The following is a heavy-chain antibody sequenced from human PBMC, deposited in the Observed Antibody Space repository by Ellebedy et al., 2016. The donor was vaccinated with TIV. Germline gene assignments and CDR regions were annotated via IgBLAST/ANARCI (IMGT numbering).Heavy chain of an antibody. J-gene: IGHJ4*02. CDR3: ARGRYCSSSSRGFLDY. D-gene: IGHD2-2*01. CDR2: IKQDGSEK. Sequence: GESLKISCAASGFTFTTYWMTWVRQAPGKGLEWVANIKQDGSEKYYVDSVKGRFTISRDNANSLLYLQMNSLGAEDTAVYSCARGRYCSSSSRGFLDYWGQGTLITVSS. V-gene: IGHV3-7*03. CDR1: GFTFTTYW.